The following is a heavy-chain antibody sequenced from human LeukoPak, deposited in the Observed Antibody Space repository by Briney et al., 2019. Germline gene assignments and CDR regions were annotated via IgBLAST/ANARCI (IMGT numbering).Heavy chain of an antibody. J-gene: IGHJ3*02. CDR2: IWYDGSNK. Sequence: GGSLRLSCAASGFTFSSYGMHWVRQAPGKGLEWVAVIWYDGSNKYYADSVKGRFTISRDNSKNTLYLQMNSLRAEDTAVYYCEKDRAVHYYDSSAFDIWGQGTMVTVSS. D-gene: IGHD3-22*01. CDR3: EKDRAVHYYDSSAFDI. V-gene: IGHV3-33*06. CDR1: GFTFSSYG.